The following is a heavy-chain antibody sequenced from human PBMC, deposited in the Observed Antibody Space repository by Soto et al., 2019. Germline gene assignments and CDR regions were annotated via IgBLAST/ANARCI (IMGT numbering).Heavy chain of an antibody. Sequence: ASVKVSCKASGYTFTSYEINWVRQATGQGLEWMGWMNPNSGDTGYAQKFQGRVTMTRNTSISTAYMELSSLRSEDTAVYYCARERTVAGNDYWGQGTLVTVSS. J-gene: IGHJ4*02. D-gene: IGHD6-19*01. CDR3: ARERTVAGNDY. V-gene: IGHV1-8*01. CDR2: MNPNSGDT. CDR1: GYTFTSYE.